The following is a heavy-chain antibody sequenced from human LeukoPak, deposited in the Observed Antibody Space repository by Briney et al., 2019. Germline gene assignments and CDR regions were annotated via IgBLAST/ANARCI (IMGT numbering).Heavy chain of an antibody. CDR2: IYYSGST. CDR3: ARQLIPMVRGVPYYYYYYGMDV. Sequence: PSETLSLTCTVSGGSISSSSYYWGWISQPPGKGLEWIGSIYYSGSTYYNPSLKSRVTISVDTSKNQFSLKLSSVTAADTAVYYCARQLIPMVRGVPYYYYYYGMDVWGQGTTVTVSS. V-gene: IGHV4-39*01. CDR1: GGSISSSSYY. D-gene: IGHD3-10*01. J-gene: IGHJ6*02.